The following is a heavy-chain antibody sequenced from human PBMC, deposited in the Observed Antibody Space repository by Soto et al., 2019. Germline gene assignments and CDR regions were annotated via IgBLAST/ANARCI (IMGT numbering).Heavy chain of an antibody. V-gene: IGHV4-30-2*03. Sequence: PSETLSLTCAVSGGSISSGGYSWSWIRQPPGKGLEWIGYIYYHGNTYSNPSLKSRVTISVDTSNNQLSLKLRSVTAADTAVYYCARHDGFSSGWIFDYWGHGTLVTVSS. CDR2: IYYHGNT. CDR1: GGSISSGGYS. D-gene: IGHD6-19*01. J-gene: IGHJ4*01. CDR3: ARHDGFSSGWIFDY.